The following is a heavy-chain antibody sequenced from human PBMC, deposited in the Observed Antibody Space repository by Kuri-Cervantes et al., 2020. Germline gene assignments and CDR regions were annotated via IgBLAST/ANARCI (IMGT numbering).Heavy chain of an antibody. CDR2: ISGSGGST. J-gene: IGHJ4*02. V-gene: IGHV3-23*01. D-gene: IGHD6-13*01. CDR3: ARDLGYSSSWHGLDY. CDR1: GFTFSSYA. Sequence: GGSLRLSCAASGFTFSSYAMSWVRQAPGKGLEWVSAISGSGGSTYYADSVKGRFTISRDNSKNTLYLQMNSLRAEDTAVYYCARDLGYSSSWHGLDYWGQGTLVTVSS.